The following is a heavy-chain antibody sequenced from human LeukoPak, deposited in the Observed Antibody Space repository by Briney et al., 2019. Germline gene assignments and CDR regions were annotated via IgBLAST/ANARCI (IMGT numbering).Heavy chain of an antibody. D-gene: IGHD5-18*01. V-gene: IGHV4-30-4*01. CDR2: IYHSGST. J-gene: IGHJ4*02. CDR1: GGSISSGDYY. Sequence: PSETLSLTCTVSGGSISSGDYYWSWIRPPPGKGLEWIGYIYHSGSTYYNPSLKSRLTISVDTSKNQFSLRLSSVTAADTAVYYCARGPGYSYGQSYFDSWGQGTLVTVSS. CDR3: ARGPGYSYGQSYFDS.